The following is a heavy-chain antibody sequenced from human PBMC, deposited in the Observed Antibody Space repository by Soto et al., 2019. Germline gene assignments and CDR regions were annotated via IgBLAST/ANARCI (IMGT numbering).Heavy chain of an antibody. CDR2: IWYDGSHE. CDR3: ARDVAATGAARWLDP. Sequence: QVQVVESGGGVAEPDTSVRLPCEASGFLFGRHGVHWVREAPGKGLEWVGFIWYDGSHEDYAASVRGRFTISRDDSKNTLYLQMDNLRGEDTGIYYCARDVAATGAARWLDPWGQGTLVSVSS. J-gene: IGHJ5*02. CDR1: GFLFGRHG. D-gene: IGHD1-1*01. V-gene: IGHV3-33*01.